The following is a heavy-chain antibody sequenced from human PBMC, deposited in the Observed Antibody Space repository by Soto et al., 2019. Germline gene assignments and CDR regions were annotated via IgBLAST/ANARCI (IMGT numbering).Heavy chain of an antibody. CDR1: GFSLSTSGVG. J-gene: IGHJ5*02. V-gene: IGHV2-5*01. CDR3: AHSVLELRSDWFDP. Sequence: QITLQESGPTLVKPTQTLTLSCTFSGFSLSTSGVGVGWIRQPPGKALEWLALIYWNDDKRYSPSLKSRLTITKDTTKNQVVLTMTNLDPVDTAAYYCAHSVLELRSDWFDPWGQGTLVTVSS. D-gene: IGHD1-7*01. CDR2: IYWNDDK.